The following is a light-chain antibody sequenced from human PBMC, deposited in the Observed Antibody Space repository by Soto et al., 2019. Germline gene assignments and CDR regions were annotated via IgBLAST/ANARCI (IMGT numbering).Light chain of an antibody. CDR3: SSYAGSNNFV. Sequence: LTQPPSASGSPGQSVTISCTGTSSDVGGYNYVSWYQQHPGKAPKLMIYEVSERPSGVPDRFSGSKSSNTASLTVSGLQAEDEADYYCSSYAGSNNFVFGTGTKV. J-gene: IGLJ1*01. V-gene: IGLV2-8*01. CDR2: EVS. CDR1: SSDVGGYNY.